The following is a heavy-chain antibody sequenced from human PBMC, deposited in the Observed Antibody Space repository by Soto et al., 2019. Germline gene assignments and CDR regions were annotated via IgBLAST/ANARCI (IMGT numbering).Heavy chain of an antibody. D-gene: IGHD3-16*01. CDR3: ARGGGSYIDY. CDR1: GFTYSGYG. Sequence: QVQLVESGGGVVQPGRSLRLSCAASGFTYSGYGMHWVRQAPGKGLEWVAVIWYDGSNKYYADSVKGRFTISRDNSKNTLYLQMNSLRAEDTAVYYCARGGGSYIDYWGQGTLVTVSS. CDR2: IWYDGSNK. J-gene: IGHJ4*02. V-gene: IGHV3-33*01.